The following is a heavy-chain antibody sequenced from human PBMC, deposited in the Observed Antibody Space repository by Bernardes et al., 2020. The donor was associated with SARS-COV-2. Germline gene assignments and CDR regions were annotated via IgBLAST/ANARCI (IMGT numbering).Heavy chain of an antibody. CDR2: ISGSAGST. D-gene: IGHD4-17*01. CDR1: GYSFSSYA. J-gene: IGHJ4*02. CDR3: ARSRDYGDFGGILRGYYFDY. V-gene: IGHV3-23*01. Sequence: GGSLRLSCAASGYSFSSYAMTWVRHAPGKGLEWVSAISGSAGSTYYADSLKGRFTISRDNSKNTLYLQMNSLRAEDTAVYYCARSRDYGDFGGILRGYYFDYWGQGTLVTVSS.